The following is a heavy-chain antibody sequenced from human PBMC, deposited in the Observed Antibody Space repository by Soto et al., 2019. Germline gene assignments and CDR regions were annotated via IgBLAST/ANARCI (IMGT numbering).Heavy chain of an antibody. Sequence: QVQLQQSGPGLVKPSQTLSLTCTVSGDSIISGGYYWTWVSQRTGKGLEWIGYIRYSESTYYNPSLKSRVIVSIDTSKNQVSLRLSSVTAADTAVYFCTRGAWGYAFDVWGQGTMVTVSS. D-gene: IGHD3-16*01. CDR2: IRYSEST. V-gene: IGHV4-31*03. CDR1: GDSIISGGYY. J-gene: IGHJ3*01. CDR3: TRGAWGYAFDV.